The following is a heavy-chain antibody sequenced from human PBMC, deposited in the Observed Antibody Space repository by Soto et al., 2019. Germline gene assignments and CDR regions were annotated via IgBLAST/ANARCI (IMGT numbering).Heavy chain of an antibody. J-gene: IGHJ4*02. Sequence: QVQLQQSGAAVNRPGSSVNVSCKASGVSFNSYGFAWVLQAPGQGLEWLGKITPALHLTNYAQSLQGRVTLTADTSTSTLYLELTSLTAKDTAVYYCAWMKMARLAHWGQRTMVNVSS. V-gene: IGHV1-69*09. CDR3: AWMKMARLAH. CDR2: ITPALHLT. CDR1: GVSFNSYG. D-gene: IGHD2-2*03.